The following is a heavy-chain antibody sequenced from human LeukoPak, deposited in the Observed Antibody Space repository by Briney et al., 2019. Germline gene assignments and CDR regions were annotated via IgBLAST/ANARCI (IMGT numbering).Heavy chain of an antibody. Sequence: GGSLRLSCAASGFTFSTYLMHWVRQAPGKGLEWVAFIRFDGSNEYYADSVKGRFTISRDNSKNTLSLQMNSLRAEDTAVYYCAKGANLRYFDWLHFDYWGQGTLVTVSS. CDR1: GFTFSTYL. J-gene: IGHJ4*02. CDR3: AKGANLRYFDWLHFDY. CDR2: IRFDGSNE. V-gene: IGHV3-30*02. D-gene: IGHD3-9*01.